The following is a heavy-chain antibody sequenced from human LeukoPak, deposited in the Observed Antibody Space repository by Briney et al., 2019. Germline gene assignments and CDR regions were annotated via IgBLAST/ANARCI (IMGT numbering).Heavy chain of an antibody. CDR1: GFTFSSYS. Sequence: GGSLRLSCAASGFTFSSYSMNWVRQAPGKGLEWVSSISSSSSYIYYADSVKGRFTISRDNSNNTVYLQMNNLRPEDTAVFYCARGQGYESYYYMDVWGKGTTVSVSS. V-gene: IGHV3-21*01. D-gene: IGHD2-2*01. J-gene: IGHJ6*03. CDR2: ISSSSSYI. CDR3: ARGQGYESYYYMDV.